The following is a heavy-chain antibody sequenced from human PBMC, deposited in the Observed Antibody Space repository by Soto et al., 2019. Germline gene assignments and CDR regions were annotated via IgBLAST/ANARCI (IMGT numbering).Heavy chain of an antibody. CDR3: SKYLVRGLNRETIYQPGIGV. Sequence: EVQLLESGGGLVQPGGSLRLSCAASGFTFNNYAMTWVRQAPGKGLEWVSGISGSGITPFYTDSVKGRFTISRDSSKNTLSLQMEPPRVEDTALYYCSKYLVRGLNRETIYQPGIGVRGQGTAVTVSS. J-gene: IGHJ6*02. CDR2: ISGSGITP. V-gene: IGHV3-23*01. CDR1: GFTFNNYA. D-gene: IGHD3-10*01.